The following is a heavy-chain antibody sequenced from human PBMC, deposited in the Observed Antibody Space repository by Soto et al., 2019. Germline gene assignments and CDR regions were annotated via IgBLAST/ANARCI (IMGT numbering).Heavy chain of an antibody. CDR1: GYTFTSYD. J-gene: IGHJ6*02. CDR3: AAGNYYYDGMDF. Sequence: ASVKVSCKASGYTFTSYDINWVRQATGQGLEWMGWMNPNSGNTGYAQKFQGRVTMTRNTSISTAYMELISLRSEDTAVYYCAAGNYYYDGMDFWGQGTTVTVSS. V-gene: IGHV1-8*01. CDR2: MNPNSGNT. D-gene: IGHD3-10*01.